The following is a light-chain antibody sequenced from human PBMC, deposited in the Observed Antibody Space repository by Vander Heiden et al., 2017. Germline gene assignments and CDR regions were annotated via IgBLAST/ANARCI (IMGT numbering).Light chain of an antibody. Sequence: QSVLTQPPSASATPRPRVIFSCSGGGSNIGGNTVNWYQHLPGTAPKLLIYSDSQRPSGVLDRFSASKSGTSASLAISGLQSEDESDYYCAAWDDNLNGVIFGGGTKLTVL. CDR1: GSNIGGNT. V-gene: IGLV1-44*01. J-gene: IGLJ2*01. CDR2: SDS. CDR3: AAWDDNLNGVI.